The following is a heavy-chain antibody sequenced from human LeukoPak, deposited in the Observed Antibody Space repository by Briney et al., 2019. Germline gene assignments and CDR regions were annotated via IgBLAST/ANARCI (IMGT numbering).Heavy chain of an antibody. CDR1: GGSFSGYY. CDR3: ARGAVVAADLDAFDI. V-gene: IGHV4-34*01. J-gene: IGHJ3*02. D-gene: IGHD3-22*01. Sequence: SETLSLTCAVYGGSFSGYYWSWTRQPPGKGLEWIGEINHSGSTNYNPSLKSRVTISVDTSKNQFSLKLSSVTAADTAVYYCARGAVVAADLDAFDIWGQGTMVTVSS. CDR2: INHSGST.